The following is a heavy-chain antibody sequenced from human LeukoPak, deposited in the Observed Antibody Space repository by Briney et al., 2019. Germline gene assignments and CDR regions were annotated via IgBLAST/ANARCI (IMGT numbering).Heavy chain of an antibody. CDR3: ARDGRETYYDFWSGNKLFDY. V-gene: IGHV3-30*04. CDR2: ISYDGSNK. J-gene: IGHJ4*02. CDR1: GLTFSSYA. Sequence: GGSLRLSCAASGLTFSSYAMHWVRQAPGKGLEWVAVISYDGSNKYYADSVKGRFTISRDNSKNTLYLQMNSLRAEDTAVYYCARDGRETYYDFWSGNKLFDYWGQGTLVTVSS. D-gene: IGHD3-3*01.